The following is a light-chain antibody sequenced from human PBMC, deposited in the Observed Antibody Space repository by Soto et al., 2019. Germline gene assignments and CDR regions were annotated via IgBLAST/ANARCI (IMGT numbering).Light chain of an antibody. CDR3: CSYAGSYTFGV. J-gene: IGLJ3*02. Sequence: QSVLTQPRSVSGSPGQSVTISCTGTSSDVGGYNYVSWYQQHPGKAPKLMIYDVSKRPSGVPDRFSGSKSGNTASLTISGLQAEDEADYYCCSYAGSYTFGVFGGGTKLTGL. CDR1: SSDVGGYNY. V-gene: IGLV2-11*01. CDR2: DVS.